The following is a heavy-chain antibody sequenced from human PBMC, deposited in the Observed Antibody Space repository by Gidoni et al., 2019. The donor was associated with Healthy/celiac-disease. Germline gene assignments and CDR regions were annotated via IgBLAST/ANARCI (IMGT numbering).Heavy chain of an antibody. CDR2: ISGSGGST. J-gene: IGHJ5*02. CDR1: GFPFSSYA. V-gene: IGHV3-23*04. Sequence: EVQPVESGGGLVQPGGSLRPSCAASGFPFSSYAMSWVRQAPGKGLGWVSAISGSGGSTYYADSVKGRFTISRDNSKNTLYLQMNSLRAEDTAVYYCAKDGYNWNYGWFDPWGQGTLVTVSS. CDR3: AKDGYNWNYGWFDP. D-gene: IGHD1-7*01.